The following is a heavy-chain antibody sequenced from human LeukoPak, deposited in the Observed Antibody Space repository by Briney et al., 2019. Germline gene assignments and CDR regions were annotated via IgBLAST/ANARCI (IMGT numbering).Heavy chain of an antibody. CDR2: MNPNSGNT. CDR1: GGTFSTYA. CDR3: ARREDYGDYFSY. D-gene: IGHD3-16*01. Sequence: ASVKVSCKASGGTFSTYAISWVRQAPGQGLEWMGWMNPNSGNTGYAQKFQGRVTITRNTSISTAYMELSSLRSEDTAVYYCARREDYGDYFSYWGQGTLVTVSS. V-gene: IGHV1-8*03. J-gene: IGHJ4*02.